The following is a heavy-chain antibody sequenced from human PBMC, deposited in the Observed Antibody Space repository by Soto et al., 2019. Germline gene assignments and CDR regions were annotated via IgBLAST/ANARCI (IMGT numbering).Heavy chain of an antibody. CDR1: GYTLTELS. Sequence: ASVKVSCKVSGYTLTELSMHWVRQAPGKGLEWMGGFDPEDGETIYAQKFQGRVTMTEDTSTDTAYMELSSLRSEDTAVYYCATGSPHYDILTGDPTYYYYGMDVWGQGTTVTVSS. D-gene: IGHD3-9*01. CDR2: FDPEDGET. V-gene: IGHV1-24*01. CDR3: ATGSPHYDILTGDPTYYYYGMDV. J-gene: IGHJ6*02.